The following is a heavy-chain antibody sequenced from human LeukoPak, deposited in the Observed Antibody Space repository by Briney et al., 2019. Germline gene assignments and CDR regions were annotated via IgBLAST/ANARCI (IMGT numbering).Heavy chain of an antibody. CDR2: VYYTGST. J-gene: IGHJ4*02. V-gene: IGHV4-39*01. Sequence: WVRQAPGKGLEWIGNVYYTGSTYYYTSLKSRVTISVDTSKDQFSLRLSSVTAADTAVYYCARFSPTEYYDILTGYYLGYFDYWGQGTLVTVSS. CDR3: ARFSPTEYYDILTGYYLGYFDY. D-gene: IGHD3-9*01.